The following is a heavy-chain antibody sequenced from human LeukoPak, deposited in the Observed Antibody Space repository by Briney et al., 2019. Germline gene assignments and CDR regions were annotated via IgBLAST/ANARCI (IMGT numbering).Heavy chain of an antibody. V-gene: IGHV1-69*04. D-gene: IGHD5-12*01. CDR3: ARDRGDSSYDLLEPPKY. J-gene: IGHJ4*02. CDR2: IIPILGIA. CDR1: GGTFSSYA. Sequence: SVKVSCKASGGTFSSYAISWVRQAPGQGLEWMRRIIPILGIANYAQKFQGRVTITADKSTSTAYMELSSLRPGDTAVYYCARDRGDSSYDLLEPPKYWGQGTLVTVSS.